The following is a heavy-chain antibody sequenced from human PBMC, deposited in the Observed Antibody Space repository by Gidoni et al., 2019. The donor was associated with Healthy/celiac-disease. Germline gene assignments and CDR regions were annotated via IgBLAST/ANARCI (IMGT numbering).Heavy chain of an antibody. CDR3: ARACSSSSCYRAFDV. V-gene: IGHV4-34*01. D-gene: IGHD2-2*01. Sequence: QVQLQQWGAGLLKPSETLSLICAVYGGSLSGYYWIWIRQPPGKGLEWIGEINHSGSTNYNASLKSRVTKSVDTSKNQFSLKLSSVTAADTAVYYCARACSSSSCYRAFDVWGQGTMVTVSS. CDR2: INHSGST. CDR1: GGSLSGYY. J-gene: IGHJ3*01.